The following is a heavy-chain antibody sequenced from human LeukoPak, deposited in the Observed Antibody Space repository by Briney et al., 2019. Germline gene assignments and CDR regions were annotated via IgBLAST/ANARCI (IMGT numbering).Heavy chain of an antibody. CDR3: ATLDGLGSYYPTH. CDR2: VDPEDGET. D-gene: IGHD3-10*01. Sequence: ASVKVSCKVSGYTFTDYYMHWVQQAPGKGLEWMGLVDPEDGETIYAEKFQGRVTITADTSTDTAYMELSSLRSEDTAVYYCATLDGLGSYYPTHWGQGTLVTVSS. J-gene: IGHJ4*02. CDR1: GYTFTDYY. V-gene: IGHV1-69-2*01.